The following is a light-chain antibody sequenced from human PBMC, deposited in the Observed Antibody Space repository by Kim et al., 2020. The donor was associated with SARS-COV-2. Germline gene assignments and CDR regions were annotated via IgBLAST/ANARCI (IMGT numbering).Light chain of an antibody. CDR1: SGDVDGYNY. Sequence: QAASVSGSPGQSITISCTGTSGDVDGYNYVSWYQQHPGKAPKLIIFDVSNRPSGVSNRFSGSKSGNTASLTISGLQGEDEADYYCCSYTSTSTLFGGGTQLTVL. V-gene: IGLV2-14*03. CDR2: DVS. J-gene: IGLJ2*01. CDR3: CSYTSTSTL.